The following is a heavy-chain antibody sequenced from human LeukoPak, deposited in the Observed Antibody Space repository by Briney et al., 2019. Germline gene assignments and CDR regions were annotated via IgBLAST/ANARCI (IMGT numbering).Heavy chain of an antibody. CDR1: GFTFSNYA. CDR2: ISSSRSHI. J-gene: IGHJ4*02. Sequence: GGSLRLSCAASGFTFSNYAMNWVRQAPGKGLEWVSSISSSRSHIYYADSVKGRFTISRDNAKNSLYLQMNSLKVEDTAVYYCARVDSGLGYWGQGTLVTVSS. CDR3: ARVDSGLGY. V-gene: IGHV3-21*01. D-gene: IGHD3-10*01.